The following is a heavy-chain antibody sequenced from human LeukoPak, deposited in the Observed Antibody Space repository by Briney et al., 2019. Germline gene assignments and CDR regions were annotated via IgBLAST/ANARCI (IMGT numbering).Heavy chain of an antibody. CDR2: INPNRGGT. CDR3: ARGGIVVVPAAHRRNWFDP. J-gene: IGHJ5*02. D-gene: IGHD2-2*01. Sequence: ASVTVSCKASGYTFTGYYMHWVRQAPGQGLEWMGWINPNRGGTNYAQKFQGRVTMTRDTSISTAYMELSRLTSDDTAVYFCARGGIVVVPAAHRRNWFDPWGQGTLVTVSS. V-gene: IGHV1-2*02. CDR1: GYTFTGYY.